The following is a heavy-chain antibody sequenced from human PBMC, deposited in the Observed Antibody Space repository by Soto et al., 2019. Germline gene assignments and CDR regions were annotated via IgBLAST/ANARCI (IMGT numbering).Heavy chain of an antibody. Sequence: QLQLQESGSGLVKPSQTLSLTCAVSGGSISSGGYSWSWIRQPPGKGLEWIGYIYHSGSTYYNPSLKRRVTISVDRSKNQFSLKLSSVTAADTAVYYCARAGYDSSGYYLGATWFDPWGQGTLVTVSS. V-gene: IGHV4-30-2*01. CDR1: GGSISSGGYS. J-gene: IGHJ5*02. CDR2: IYHSGST. D-gene: IGHD3-22*01. CDR3: ARAGYDSSGYYLGATWFDP.